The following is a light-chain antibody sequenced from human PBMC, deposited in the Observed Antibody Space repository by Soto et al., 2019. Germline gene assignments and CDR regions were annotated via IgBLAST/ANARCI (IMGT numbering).Light chain of an antibody. J-gene: IGKJ2*01. Sequence: IQLTQSPSSLSASVGDRVTITCRASQGISSYLAWYQQKPGKAPKLLIYAASTLQSGVPSRFSGSGSGTDFTLTISSLQPEDFATYFCQECYSTPYTVGLGTKVDSK. CDR3: QECYSTPYT. CDR2: AAS. V-gene: IGKV1-39*01. CDR1: QGISSY.